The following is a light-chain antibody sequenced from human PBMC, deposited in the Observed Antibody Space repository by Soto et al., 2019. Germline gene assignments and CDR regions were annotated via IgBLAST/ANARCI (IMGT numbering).Light chain of an antibody. J-gene: IGLJ1*01. CDR3: QSYDNTPSTYV. CDR1: SSNIGVGYY. Sequence: QPVLTQPPSVSGSPGQRVTISCTGSSSNIGVGYYVHWYQQLPGTAPKLLIYANSRRPAGIPHRFSGSKSGTSASLAITGLQAEDEADYYCQSYDNTPSTYVFGTGTKLTVL. CDR2: ANS. V-gene: IGLV1-40*01.